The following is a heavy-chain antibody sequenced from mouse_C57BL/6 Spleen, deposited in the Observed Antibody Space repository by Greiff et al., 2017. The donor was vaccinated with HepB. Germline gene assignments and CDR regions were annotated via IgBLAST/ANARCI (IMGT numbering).Heavy chain of an antibody. CDR1: GFTFSDYG. CDR3: ARGLLRESYAMDY. V-gene: IGHV5-17*01. CDR2: ISSGSSTI. D-gene: IGHD1-1*01. J-gene: IGHJ4*01. Sequence: EVKLVESGGGLVKPGGSLKLSCAASGFTFSDYGMHWVRQAPEKGLEWVAYISSGSSTIYYADTVKGRFTISRDNAKNTLFLQMTSLRSEDTAMYYCARGLLRESYAMDYWGQGTSVTVSS.